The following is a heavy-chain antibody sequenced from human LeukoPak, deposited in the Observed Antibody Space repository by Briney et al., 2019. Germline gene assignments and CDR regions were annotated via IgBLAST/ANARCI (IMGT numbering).Heavy chain of an antibody. D-gene: IGHD6-13*01. CDR2: ISSNGGST. Sequence: GGSLRLSCSASGFTFSSYAMHWVRQAPGKGLEYVSAISSNGGSTYYADSVKGRFTISRDNAKNTLYLQMNSLRAEDTAVYYCARGVLGAAVHFYYYYGMDVWGQGTTVTVSS. CDR3: ARGVLGAAVHFYYYYGMDV. J-gene: IGHJ6*02. CDR1: GFTFSSYA. V-gene: IGHV3-64*04.